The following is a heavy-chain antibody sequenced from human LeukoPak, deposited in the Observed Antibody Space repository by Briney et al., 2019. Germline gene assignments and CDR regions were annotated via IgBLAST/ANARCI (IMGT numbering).Heavy chain of an antibody. V-gene: IGHV1-46*01. CDR3: DCWPRGGTNYYFDY. Sequence: ASVEVSCKASGYTVTSYYMHWVRQAPGHGLEWMAIINPSGGSTRYAQKFQGRVTMTRDTSTSTVYMELSSLRSEDTAVYYCDCWPRGGTNYYFDYWCWGTLATVSS. J-gene: IGHJ4*02. CDR1: GYTVTSYY. CDR2: INPSGGST. D-gene: IGHD2-15*01.